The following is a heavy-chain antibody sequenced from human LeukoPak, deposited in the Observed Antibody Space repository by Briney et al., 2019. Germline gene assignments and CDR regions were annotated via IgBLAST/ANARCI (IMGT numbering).Heavy chain of an antibody. CDR2: ISSSSSYI. V-gene: IGHV3-21*04. CDR3: ARVGRSGYRRVHNWFDP. J-gene: IGHJ5*02. CDR1: GFTFSSYS. D-gene: IGHD3-3*01. Sequence: GGSLRLSCAASGFTFSSYSMNWVRQAPGKGLEWVSSISSSSSYIYYADSVKGRFTISRDNAKNSLYLQMNSLRAEDTALYHCARVGRSGYRRVHNWFDPWGQGTLVTVSS.